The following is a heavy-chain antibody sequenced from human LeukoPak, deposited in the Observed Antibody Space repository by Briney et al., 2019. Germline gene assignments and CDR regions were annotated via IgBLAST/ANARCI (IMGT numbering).Heavy chain of an antibody. V-gene: IGHV5-51*01. Sequence: GESLKISCKGSGYSFTCYWIAWVRQMPGKGLEWMGLIYPGDSETRYSPSFQGQVTISADKSISTAYLQWTSLKASDTATYYCARPRGYNAYDSFDYWGQGTLVTVSS. CDR2: IYPGDSET. D-gene: IGHD5-12*01. J-gene: IGHJ4*02. CDR3: ARPRGYNAYDSFDY. CDR1: GYSFTCYW.